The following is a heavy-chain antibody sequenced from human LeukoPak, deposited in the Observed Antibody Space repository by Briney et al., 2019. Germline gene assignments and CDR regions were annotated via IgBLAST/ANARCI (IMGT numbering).Heavy chain of an antibody. CDR2: ISGSGGST. D-gene: IGHD2-15*01. CDR1: GFTFSSYG. V-gene: IGHV3-23*01. CDR3: AKNGDRGAYCSGGTCYPYYYYYMDV. J-gene: IGHJ6*03. Sequence: GGSLRLSCAASGFTFSSYGMSWVRQAPGKGLEWVSAISGSGGSTYYADSVKGRFTISRDNSRNTLYLQMNSLRAEDTAIYYCAKNGDRGAYCSGGTCYPYYYYYMDVWGKGTTVTISS.